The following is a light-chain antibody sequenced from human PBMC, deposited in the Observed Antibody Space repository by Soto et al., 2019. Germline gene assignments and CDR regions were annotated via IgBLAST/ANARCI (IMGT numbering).Light chain of an antibody. CDR1: QSVDSAF. CDR2: GAS. V-gene: IGKV3-20*01. CDR3: HQYASSLT. J-gene: IGKJ1*01. Sequence: EIVLTQYPGSLSLSLGERATLSCRASQSVDSAFFAWYQQKPGQPPRLLMYGASRRATGIPDRFSGSGAGTDFTLPISRLEPEDFAVYYCHQYASSLTFGQGTHVDI.